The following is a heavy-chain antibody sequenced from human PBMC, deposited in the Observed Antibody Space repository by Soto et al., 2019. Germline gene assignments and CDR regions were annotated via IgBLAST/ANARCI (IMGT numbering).Heavy chain of an antibody. CDR2: IYSGGST. Sequence: EVQLVETGGGLIQPGGSLRLSCAASGFTVSDNFMSWVRQAPGKGLEWVSVIYSGGSTYYADSVKGRFTISRDNSKNTRYLQMKSRRAEDTAVYYCARGTRGVWNYDFGYWGQGNLVTVSS. J-gene: IGHJ4*02. V-gene: IGHV3-53*02. D-gene: IGHD1-7*01. CDR1: GFTVSDNF. CDR3: ARGTRGVWNYDFGY.